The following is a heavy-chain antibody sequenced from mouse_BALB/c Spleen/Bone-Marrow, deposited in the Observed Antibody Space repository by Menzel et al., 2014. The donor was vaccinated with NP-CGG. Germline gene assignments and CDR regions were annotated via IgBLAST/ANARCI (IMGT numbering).Heavy chain of an antibody. CDR1: GYTFTSYD. V-gene: IGHV1S56*01. J-gene: IGHJ3*01. CDR2: IYPGDGST. Sequence: QVQLQRSGPELVKPGALVKISCKASGYTFTSYDINWVKQRPGQGLEWIGWIYPGDGSTKYNEKFKGEATLTADKSSSTAYMQLSSLTSENSAVYFCARSGDSSGYGFAYWGQGTLVTVSA. CDR3: ARSGDSSGYGFAY. D-gene: IGHD3-2*01.